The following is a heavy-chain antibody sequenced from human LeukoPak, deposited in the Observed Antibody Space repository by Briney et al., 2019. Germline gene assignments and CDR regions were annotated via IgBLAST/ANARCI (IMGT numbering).Heavy chain of an antibody. D-gene: IGHD2/OR15-2a*01. CDR1: GFTFSTYA. Sequence: PGGSLRLSCAASGFTFSTYAMSWVRQAPGKGLQWVSLISGSGDGAHYADSVKGRFTISRDNSKNTLYLQMNSLRAEDTAVYYCAKASLKKNVRYYGMDVWGQGTTVTVSS. CDR2: ISGSGDGA. J-gene: IGHJ6*02. CDR3: AKASLKKNVRYYGMDV. V-gene: IGHV3-23*01.